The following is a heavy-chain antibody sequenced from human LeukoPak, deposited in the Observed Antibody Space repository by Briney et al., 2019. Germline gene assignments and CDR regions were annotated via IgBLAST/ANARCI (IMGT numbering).Heavy chain of an antibody. CDR3: AKDRRGYSSSSRFFDY. V-gene: IGHV3-23*01. CDR1: GFTFSSYA. J-gene: IGHJ4*02. Sequence: GGSLRLSCAASGFTFSSYAMSWVRQAPGKGLEWVSAISGSGGSTYYADSVKGRFTISRDNSKNTLYLQMNSLRAEDTAVYYCAKDRRGYSSSSRFFDYWGQGTLVTVSS. D-gene: IGHD6-6*01. CDR2: ISGSGGST.